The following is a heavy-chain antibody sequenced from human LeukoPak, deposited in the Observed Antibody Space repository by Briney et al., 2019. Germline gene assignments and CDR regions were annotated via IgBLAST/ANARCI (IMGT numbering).Heavy chain of an antibody. V-gene: IGHV5-51*01. CDR1: GYSFTSYW. Sequence: GESLKVSCKGSGYSFTSYWIGWVRQMPGKGLEWMGIIYPGDSDTRYSPSFQGQVTISADKSISTAYLQWSSLKASDTAMYYCARPITGTTLAFDIWGQGTMVTVSS. D-gene: IGHD1-7*01. CDR2: IYPGDSDT. J-gene: IGHJ3*02. CDR3: ARPITGTTLAFDI.